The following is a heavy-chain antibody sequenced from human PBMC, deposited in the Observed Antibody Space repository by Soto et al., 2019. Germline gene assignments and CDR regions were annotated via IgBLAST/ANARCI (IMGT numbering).Heavy chain of an antibody. CDR3: ARGPTYYYDSSGSPFDY. J-gene: IGHJ4*02. Sequence: GESLQIYCKGSGYSFTSYWIGWVRQMPGKGLEWMGIMYPGDSDTRYSPSFQGQVTISADKSISTAYLQWSSLKASDTAIYYCARGPTYYYDSSGSPFDYWGQGTLVTVSS. CDR2: MYPGDSDT. D-gene: IGHD3-22*01. V-gene: IGHV5-51*01. CDR1: GYSFTSYW.